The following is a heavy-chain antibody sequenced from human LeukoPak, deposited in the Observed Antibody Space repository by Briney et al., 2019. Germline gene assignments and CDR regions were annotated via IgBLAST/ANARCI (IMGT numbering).Heavy chain of an antibody. CDR3: ARDRATYYYGMDV. CDR1: GFTFSSYA. J-gene: IGHJ6*02. Sequence: GGSLRLSCAASGFTFSSYAMHWVRQAPGKGPEWVAVISYDGSNKYYADSVKGRFTISRDNSKNTLYLQMNSLRAEDTAVYYCARDRATYYYGMDVWGQGTTVTVSS. D-gene: IGHD3-10*01. CDR2: ISYDGSNK. V-gene: IGHV3-30*04.